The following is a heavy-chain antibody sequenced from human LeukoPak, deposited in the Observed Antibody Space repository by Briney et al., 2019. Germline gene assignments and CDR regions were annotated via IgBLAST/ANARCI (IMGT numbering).Heavy chain of an antibody. D-gene: IGHD1-26*01. CDR2: IIPILGIA. CDR3: ARVGTLEGLDP. Sequence: ASVKVSCKASGGTFSSYAISWVRQAPGQGLEWMGRIIPILGIANYAQKFQGRVTITADKSTSTAYMELSSLRSEDTAVYYCARVGTLEGLDPWGQGTLVTVSS. CDR1: GGTFSSYA. V-gene: IGHV1-69*04. J-gene: IGHJ5*02.